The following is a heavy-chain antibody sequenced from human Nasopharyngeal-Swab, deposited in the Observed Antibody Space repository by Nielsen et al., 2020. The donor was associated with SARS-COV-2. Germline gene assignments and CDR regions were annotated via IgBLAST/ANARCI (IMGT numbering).Heavy chain of an antibody. J-gene: IGHJ4*02. CDR3: ARDLGGYLDY. CDR2: ISWDGGST. CDR1: GFTFDDYT. D-gene: IGHD2-15*01. Sequence: GGSLRLSCAASGFTFDDYTMHWVRQAPGKGLEWVSLISWDGGSTYYADSVKGRFTISRDNSKNTLYLQMNSLRAEDTAVYYCARDLGGYLDYWGQGTLVTVSS. V-gene: IGHV3-43*01.